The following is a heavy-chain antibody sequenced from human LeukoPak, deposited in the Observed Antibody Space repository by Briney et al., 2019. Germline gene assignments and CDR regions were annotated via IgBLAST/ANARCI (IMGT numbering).Heavy chain of an antibody. CDR3: ARGAYYDILTGYETVDAFDI. J-gene: IGHJ3*02. D-gene: IGHD3-9*01. CDR2: ISAHKGET. CDR1: GYTFTTYG. Sequence: ASLKVSCKTSGYTFTTYGISWLRQAPGQGLEWMGWISAHKGETEYAQKFQGRVTMTREISTSTAYMELQSLTSDDTAVYYCARGAYYDILTGYETVDAFDIWGQGTMVTVSS. V-gene: IGHV1-18*01.